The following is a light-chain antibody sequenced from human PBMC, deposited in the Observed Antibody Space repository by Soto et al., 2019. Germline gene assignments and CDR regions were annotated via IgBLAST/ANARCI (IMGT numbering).Light chain of an antibody. V-gene: IGLV2-11*01. CDR2: DVT. CDR3: CSYAGSHTWV. J-gene: IGLJ3*02. Sequence: QLVLTQPRSVSGSPGQSVTISCTGTSSDVGGYDYVSWYQQHPGKAPKLMIYDVTKRPSGVPDRFSGSKSGNTASLTISGLQTEDEADYYCCSYAGSHTWVFGGGTKLTVL. CDR1: SSDVGGYDY.